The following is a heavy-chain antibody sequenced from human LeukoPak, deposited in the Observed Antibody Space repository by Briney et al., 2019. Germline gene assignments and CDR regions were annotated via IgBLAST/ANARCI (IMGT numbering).Heavy chain of an antibody. D-gene: IGHD6-19*01. V-gene: IGHV1-2*02. Sequence: ASVKVSCKASGYTFIAYYIHWMRQAPGQGLEWMGWINPNSGATNYAQKSQGRITMTRDTSINTAYMELYSLNSDDTAVYFCARGVLRGSGSFDYWGQGSLVTVSS. CDR2: INPNSGAT. J-gene: IGHJ4*03. CDR3: ARGVLRGSGSFDY. CDR1: GYTFIAYY.